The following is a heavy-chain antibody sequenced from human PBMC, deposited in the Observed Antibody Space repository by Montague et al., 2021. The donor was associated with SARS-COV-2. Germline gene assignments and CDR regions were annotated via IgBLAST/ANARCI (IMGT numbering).Heavy chain of an antibody. V-gene: IGHV4-39*01. Sequence: SETLSLTSTLSGGSISSSSYYWGWIRQPPGKGLEWIGGIYYRGSTYYHPSLKSRVTISVDTSKNQFSLKLSSVTAADTAVYYCARHGSSGYFDWLGDWGQGTLVTVSS. CDR3: ARHGSSGYFDWLGD. CDR2: IYYRGST. CDR1: GGSISSSSYY. J-gene: IGHJ4*02. D-gene: IGHD3-9*01.